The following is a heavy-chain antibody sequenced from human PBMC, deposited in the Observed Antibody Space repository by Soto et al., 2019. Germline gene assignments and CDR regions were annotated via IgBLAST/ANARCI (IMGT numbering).Heavy chain of an antibody. Sequence: SETLSLTCAVSGYSISSGYYWGWIRQPPGKGLEWIGSIYHSGSTYYNPSLKSRVTISVDTSKNQFSLKLSSVTAADTAVYYCARVPSPWGGPKIQDYYYYGMDVWGQGTTVTVSS. CDR3: ARVPSPWGGPKIQDYYYYGMDV. CDR2: IYHSGST. V-gene: IGHV4-38-2*01. D-gene: IGHD1-26*01. J-gene: IGHJ6*02. CDR1: GYSISSGYY.